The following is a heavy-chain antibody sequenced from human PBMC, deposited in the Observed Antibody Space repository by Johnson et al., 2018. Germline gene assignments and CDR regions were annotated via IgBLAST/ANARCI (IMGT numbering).Heavy chain of an antibody. CDR2: IRSGGTT. Sequence: VQLVESGGGLIQPGGSLRLSCAASGFTVSSNSMSWVRQAPGKGLEWVSVIRSGGTTYYADSVKGRFTISRDNSKNTLYLQMDNLRAEDTAVDYCARDGEFYSQKSGYYGVEFAFDIWGRGTVVIVSS. CDR3: ARDGEFYSQKSGYYGVEFAFDI. J-gene: IGHJ3*02. D-gene: IGHD3-22*01. V-gene: IGHV3-53*01. CDR1: GFTVSSNS.